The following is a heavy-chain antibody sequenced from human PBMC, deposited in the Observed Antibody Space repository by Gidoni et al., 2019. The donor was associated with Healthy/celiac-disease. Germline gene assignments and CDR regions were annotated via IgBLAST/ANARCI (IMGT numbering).Heavy chain of an antibody. CDR3: ARDLLSYYDYVWGSYRPMYYYYGMDV. CDR2: ISAYNGNT. J-gene: IGHJ6*02. D-gene: IGHD3-16*02. V-gene: IGHV1-18*01. CDR1: GYTFTSYG. Sequence: QVQLVQSGAEVKKPGASVKVSCKASGYTFTSYGISWVRQAPGQGLEWMGWISAYNGNTNYAQKLQGRVTMTTDTSTSTAYMELRSLRSDDTAVYYCARDLLSYYDYVWGSYRPMYYYYGMDVWGQGTTVTVSS.